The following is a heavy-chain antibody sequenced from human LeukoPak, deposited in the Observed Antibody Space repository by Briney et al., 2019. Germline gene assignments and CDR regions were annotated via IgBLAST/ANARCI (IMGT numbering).Heavy chain of an antibody. Sequence: VASVKVSCKASGYIFTSYFMHWVRQAPGQGLEWMGWISAYNGNTNYAQKLQGRVTMTTDTSTSTAYMELRSLRSEDTAVYYCASSKAVAGPEENDAFDIWGQGTMVTVSS. V-gene: IGHV1-18*04. J-gene: IGHJ3*02. CDR2: ISAYNGNT. D-gene: IGHD6-19*01. CDR3: ASSKAVAGPEENDAFDI. CDR1: GYIFTSYF.